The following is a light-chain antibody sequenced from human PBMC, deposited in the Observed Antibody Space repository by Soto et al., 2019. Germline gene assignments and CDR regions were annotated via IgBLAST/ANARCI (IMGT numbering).Light chain of an antibody. CDR3: MQCSHWPPWYT. Sequence: DVVMTQSPLSLPVTLGQPASISCRSSQSLVYSDGNTFFNWFHQRPGQSPRRLIYKVSNRDSGVPDRFSCSGSATAFTLRIIRVGAEDVGVYSCMQCSHWPPWYTFGQGTKLEIK. CDR2: KVS. CDR1: QSLVYSDGNTF. V-gene: IGKV2-30*01. J-gene: IGKJ2*01.